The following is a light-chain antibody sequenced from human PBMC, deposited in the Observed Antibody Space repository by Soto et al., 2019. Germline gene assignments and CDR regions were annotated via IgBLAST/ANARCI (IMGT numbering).Light chain of an antibody. V-gene: IGKV3-15*01. CDR2: GAS. CDR1: HGMSTN. CDR3: QQYRNRLSRT. J-gene: IGKJ4*01. Sequence: LTVTPKEIATLSFRASHGMSTNLAWYKYKPGQASRLLIYGASSRATGIPARFSGRGSVTEFTLTISSLQSEDSAASYCQQYRNRLSRTFGGGSKVDIK.